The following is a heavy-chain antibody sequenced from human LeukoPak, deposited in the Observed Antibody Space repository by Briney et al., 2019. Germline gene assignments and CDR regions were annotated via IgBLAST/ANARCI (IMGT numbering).Heavy chain of an antibody. CDR2: IKQDGSEK. V-gene: IGHV3-7*01. CDR3: ARLNYDFWSGYYTFDY. J-gene: IGHJ4*02. D-gene: IGHD3-3*01. CDR1: GFTFSSYW. Sequence: PGGSLRLSCAASGFTFSSYWMSWVRQAPGKGLEWVANIKQDGSEKYYVDSVKGRFTISRDTAKNSLYLQMNSLRAEDTAVYYCARLNYDFWSGYYTFDYWGQGTLVTVSS.